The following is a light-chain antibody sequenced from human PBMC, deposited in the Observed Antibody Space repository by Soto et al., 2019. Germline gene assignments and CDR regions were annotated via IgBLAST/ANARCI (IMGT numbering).Light chain of an antibody. CDR3: HHDGSSSTT. Sequence: EIVLTQSPDTPSLSPGERATLSCRASESVTSSPLAWYQQKRGQAPRLLIYGASSRATDIPDRFSGSGSGTGFSLTIRSLEPEVFGVDYCHHDGSSSTTFGQGNRLEIK. J-gene: IGKJ5*01. CDR2: GAS. CDR1: ESVTSSP. V-gene: IGKV3-20*01.